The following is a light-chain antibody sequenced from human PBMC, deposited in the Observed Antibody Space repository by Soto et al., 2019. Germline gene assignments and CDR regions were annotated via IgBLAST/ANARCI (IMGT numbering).Light chain of an antibody. Sequence: EIVMTQSPATLSVCPGERATLSCRASQSVSSNLAWYQQKPGQAPRLLIYGESTRATGIPDRFSGSGSGTDFTLTISRLEPEDFAVYYCQKYGSSQGTFGQGTRLEIK. V-gene: IGKV3-20*01. CDR2: GES. CDR3: QKYGSSQGT. J-gene: IGKJ5*01. CDR1: QSVSSN.